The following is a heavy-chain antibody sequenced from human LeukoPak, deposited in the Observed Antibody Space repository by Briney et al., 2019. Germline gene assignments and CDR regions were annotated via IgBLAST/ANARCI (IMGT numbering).Heavy chain of an antibody. V-gene: IGHV3-9*01. J-gene: IGHJ4*02. CDR3: ARGYSYGDY. D-gene: IGHD5-18*01. Sequence: GRSLRLSCAASGFTFDDYAMHWVRQAPGKGLEWVSGISWNSGSIGYADSVKGRFTISRDNAKNSLYLQMNSLRAEDTAVYYCARGYSYGDYWGQGTLVTVSS. CDR1: GFTFDDYA. CDR2: ISWNSGSI.